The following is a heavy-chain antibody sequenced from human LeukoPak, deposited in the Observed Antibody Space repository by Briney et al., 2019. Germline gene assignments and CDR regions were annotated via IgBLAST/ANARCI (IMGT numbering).Heavy chain of an antibody. J-gene: IGHJ4*02. CDR1: GLTFSTYW. V-gene: IGHV3-23*01. Sequence: GGSLRLSCAPSGLTFSTYWMHWLRQATGKGLVWVSAISSSGGSTNYADSVKGRFTISGDKSKNTLYLQMESLRAEDTAVYYCAKDSQGSAASSGFFDYWGQGTLVTVSS. CDR3: AKDSQGSAASSGFFDY. D-gene: IGHD2-2*01. CDR2: ISSSGGST.